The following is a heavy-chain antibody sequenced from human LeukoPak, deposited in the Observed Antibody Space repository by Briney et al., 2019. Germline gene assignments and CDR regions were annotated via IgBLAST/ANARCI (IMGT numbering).Heavy chain of an antibody. CDR2: IWDDGSKK. J-gene: IGHJ6*02. CDR3: ASDVLWFGEYYYYYGMDV. Sequence: GRSLRLSCAASGLTFSSYGMHWVRQAPGKGLEWVAVIWDDGSKKYYADSVKGRFTISRDNSKNTLYLQMNSLRAEDMAVYYCASDVLWFGEYYYYYGMDVWGQGTMVTVSS. V-gene: IGHV3-33*01. D-gene: IGHD3-10*01. CDR1: GLTFSSYG.